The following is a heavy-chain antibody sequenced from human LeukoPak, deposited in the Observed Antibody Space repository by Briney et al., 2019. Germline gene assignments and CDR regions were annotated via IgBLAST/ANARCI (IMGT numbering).Heavy chain of an antibody. CDR2: SKNDGSST. Sequence: GGSLRLSCAVSGFTSSGDWMHWVRQAPGKGLVWVSRSKNDGSSTSYADSVKGRFTISRDNAKNTLYLQMNSLRAEDTAVYYCARELPRIGGQTDASDLWGQGTMVTVS. V-gene: IGHV3-74*01. D-gene: IGHD3-16*01. CDR1: GFTSSGDW. J-gene: IGHJ3*01. CDR3: ARELPRIGGQTDASDL.